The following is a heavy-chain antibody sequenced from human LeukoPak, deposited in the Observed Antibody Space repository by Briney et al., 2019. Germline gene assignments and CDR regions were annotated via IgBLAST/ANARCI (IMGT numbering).Heavy chain of an antibody. CDR1: GGSFSGYY. CDR2: INHSGST. Sequence: SETLSLTCAVYGGSFSGYYWSWIRQPPGKGLEWIGEINHSGSTNYNPSLKSRVTISFYTSKNQFSLKLSSVTAADTAVYFCARGIHDYGDYPPWFDPWGQGTLVSVSS. CDR3: ARGIHDYGDYPPWFDP. D-gene: IGHD4-17*01. V-gene: IGHV4-34*01. J-gene: IGHJ5*02.